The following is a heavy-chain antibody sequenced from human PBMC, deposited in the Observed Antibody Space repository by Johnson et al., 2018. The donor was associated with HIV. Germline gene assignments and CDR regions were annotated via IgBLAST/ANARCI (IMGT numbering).Heavy chain of an antibody. CDR2: IRYDGSNK. CDR3: AKDRVLGNQDDAFDM. CDR1: VFMFSNYG. V-gene: IGHV3-30*02. J-gene: IGHJ3*02. Sequence: QEQLVESGGGLVQPGGSLRLSCATSVFMFSNYGMHWVRQAPGKGLEWVAFIRYDGSNKDYIDSVRGRFTISRDNSKNTLYLQMNSLRAEDTAVYYCAKDRVLGNQDDAFDMWGQGTMVTVSS. D-gene: IGHD7-27*01.